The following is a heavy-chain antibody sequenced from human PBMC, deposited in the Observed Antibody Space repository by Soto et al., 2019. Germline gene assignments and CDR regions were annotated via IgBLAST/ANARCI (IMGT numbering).Heavy chain of an antibody. CDR1: GGSISSGGYS. J-gene: IGHJ5*02. Sequence: SETLSLTCTVSGGSISSGGYSWSWIRQPPGKGLEWIGYIYHSGSTYYNPSLKSRVTISVDRSKNQFSLKLSSVTAADTAVYYCARYTAMVSDNWFDPWGQGTLVTVSS. CDR3: ARYTAMVSDNWFDP. V-gene: IGHV4-30-2*01. D-gene: IGHD5-18*01. CDR2: IYHSGST.